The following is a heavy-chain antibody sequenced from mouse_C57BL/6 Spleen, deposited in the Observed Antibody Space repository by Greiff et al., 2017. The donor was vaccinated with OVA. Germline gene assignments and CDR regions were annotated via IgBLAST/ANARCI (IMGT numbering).Heavy chain of an antibody. Sequence: EVMLVESGGGLVKPGGSLKLSCAASGFTFSSYAMSWVRQTPEKRLEWVATISDGGSYTYYPDNVKGRFTISRDNAKNNLYLQMSHLKSEDTAMYYCARAGMVPPYYFDYWGQGTTLTVSS. CDR3: ARAGMVPPYYFDY. D-gene: IGHD2-10*02. V-gene: IGHV5-4*03. CDR1: GFTFSSYA. J-gene: IGHJ2*01. CDR2: ISDGGSYT.